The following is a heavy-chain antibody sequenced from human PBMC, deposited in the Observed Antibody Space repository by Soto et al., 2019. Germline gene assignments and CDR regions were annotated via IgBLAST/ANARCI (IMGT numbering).Heavy chain of an antibody. CDR2: ISGYNGNT. Sequence: QVQVVQSGDEVKKPGASVKVSCKASGYTFTNYGFSWVRQAPGQGLEWMGWISGYNGNTKYAEKFQGRVTMTTDTSTSTAHMELRSLRSDDTAVYYCAREGQAPYYYYGMDVWGQGTPVTVSS. J-gene: IGHJ6*02. CDR3: AREGQAPYYYYGMDV. V-gene: IGHV1-18*01. CDR1: GYTFTNYG.